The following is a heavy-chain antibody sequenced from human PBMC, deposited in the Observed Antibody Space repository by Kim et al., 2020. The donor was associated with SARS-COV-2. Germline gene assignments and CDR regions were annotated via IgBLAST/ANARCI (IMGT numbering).Heavy chain of an antibody. V-gene: IGHV4-34*01. J-gene: IGHJ4*02. CDR3: ARAFYDSSGY. D-gene: IGHD3-22*01. CDR1: GGSFSGYY. Sequence: SETLSLTCAVYGGSFSGYYWSWIRQPPGKGLEWIGEINHSGSTNYNPSLKSRVTISVDTSKNQFSLKLSSVTAADPAVYYCARAFYDSSGYWGQGTLVTV. CDR2: INHSGST.